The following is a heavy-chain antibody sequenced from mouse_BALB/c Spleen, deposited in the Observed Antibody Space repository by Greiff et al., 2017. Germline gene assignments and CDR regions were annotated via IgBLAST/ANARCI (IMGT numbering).Heavy chain of an antibody. V-gene: IGHV1-7*01. D-gene: IGHD1-1*01. CDR1: GYTFTSYW. CDR2: INPSTGYT. J-gene: IGHJ4*01. CDR3: ARRYYGSSYNYAMDY. Sequence: QVQLKESGAELAKPGASVKMSCKASGYTFTSYWMHWVKQRPGQGLEWIGYINPSTGYTEYNQKFKDKATLTADKSSSTAYMQLSSLTSEDSAVYYCARRYYGSSYNYAMDYWGQGTSVTVSS.